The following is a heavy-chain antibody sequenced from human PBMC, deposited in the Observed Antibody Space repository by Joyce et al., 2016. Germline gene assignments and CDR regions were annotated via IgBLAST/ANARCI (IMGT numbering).Heavy chain of an antibody. Sequence: DVQLVESGGGLVQPGGSLSLSCAASGFTFSYYWMTWVRQAPGKGLEWVANIEHDGSGNYYVNSVKDRFTISMYNAGNSLYLQMGGLRAEDTAVYYCARGYYSGSTGCSCGASGNWGQGTLVTVSS. CDR1: GFTFSYYW. V-gene: IGHV3-7*03. J-gene: IGHJ4*02. CDR2: IEHDGSGN. CDR3: ARGYYSGSTGCSCGASGN. D-gene: IGHD3-10*01.